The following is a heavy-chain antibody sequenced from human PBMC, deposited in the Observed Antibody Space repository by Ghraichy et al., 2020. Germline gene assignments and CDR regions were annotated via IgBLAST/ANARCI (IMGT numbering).Heavy chain of an antibody. CDR2: IYYSGNT. CDR3: ARGGSYGQWLVQLI. V-gene: IGHV4-59*11. Sequence: SETLSLTCTVPGGSISSHYWSWIRQPPGKGLEWIGYIYYSGNTNYNPSLKSRVTISVDTSKNQFSLNLSSVTAADTAVYYCARGGSYGQWLVQLIWGQGTMVTVSS. D-gene: IGHD6-19*01. CDR1: GGSISSHY. J-gene: IGHJ3*02.